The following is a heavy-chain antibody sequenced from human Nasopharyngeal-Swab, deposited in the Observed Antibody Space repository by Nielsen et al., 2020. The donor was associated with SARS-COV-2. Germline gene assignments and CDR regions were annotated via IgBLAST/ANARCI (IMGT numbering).Heavy chain of an antibody. D-gene: IGHD3-10*01. Sequence: GGSLRLSCAASGFTFSSYGMHWVRQAPGKGLEWVAVIWYEGSNKSYADSVKGRFTISRDNSKNTLYLQMNSLRAEDPAVYYCARDLGFGFGETTTPDDAFDIWGQGTMVTVSS. CDR1: GFTFSSYG. V-gene: IGHV3-33*01. CDR3: ARDLGFGFGETTTPDDAFDI. J-gene: IGHJ3*02. CDR2: IWYEGSNK.